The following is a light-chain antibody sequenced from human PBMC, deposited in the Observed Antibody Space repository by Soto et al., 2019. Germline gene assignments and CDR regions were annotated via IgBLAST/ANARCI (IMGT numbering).Light chain of an antibody. CDR1: SAKIGKNY. CDR2: ETN. CDR3: GSWDHSPSGFV. J-gene: IGLJ1*01. Sequence: QSVLTQPPSVSAAPGQKVTISCSGSSAKIGKNYVSWYQQLPGTAPKLLIYETNRRPSGIPDRFSGSKSGTSATLGISGLQTGDEADYYCGSWDHSPSGFVFGTGTKVTVL. V-gene: IGLV1-51*02.